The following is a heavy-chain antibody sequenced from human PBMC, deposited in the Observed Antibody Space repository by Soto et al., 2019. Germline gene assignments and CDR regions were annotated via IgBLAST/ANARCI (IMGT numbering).Heavy chain of an antibody. Sequence: QITLKESGPTLVKPTQTLTLTCTFSGFSLSTSGVGVGWIRQPPGKALEWLALIYWDDDKRYSPSLKSRLTXXKXXSKNQLVLTMTTMDPVDTATYYCAHVYGGYDNFDYWGQGTLVTVSS. CDR2: IYWDDDK. J-gene: IGHJ4*02. D-gene: IGHD5-12*01. CDR1: GFSLSTSGVG. CDR3: AHVYGGYDNFDY. V-gene: IGHV2-5*02.